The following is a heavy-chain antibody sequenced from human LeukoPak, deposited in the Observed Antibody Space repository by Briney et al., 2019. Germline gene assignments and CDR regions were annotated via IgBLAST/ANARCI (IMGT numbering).Heavy chain of an antibody. Sequence: GGSLRLSCAASGFTFSNYAISWVRQAPGKGLEWVLAISAAGGSTYYADSVKGRFTFSRDNAKNTLYVQMNSRRAEDTAVYYCARDRSGGNYATFEYWGQGTLVTVSS. CDR1: GFTFSNYA. CDR3: ARDRSGGNYATFEY. V-gene: IGHV3-23*01. CDR2: ISAAGGST. J-gene: IGHJ4*02. D-gene: IGHD1-26*01.